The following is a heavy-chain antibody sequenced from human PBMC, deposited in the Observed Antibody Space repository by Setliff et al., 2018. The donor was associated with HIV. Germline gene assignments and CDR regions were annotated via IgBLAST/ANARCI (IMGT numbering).Heavy chain of an antibody. CDR2: IIPIFGTT. J-gene: IGHJ4*02. CDR3: AIDGAGGWLRPMPDY. D-gene: IGHD5-12*01. CDR1: GGNFNNYA. Sequence: SVKVSCKGYGGNFNNYAINWVRQAPGQGLDWMGGIIPIFGTTNYEQTFQGRVTITADESTSTVYMELSGLTSEDTAVYYCAIDGAGGWLRPMPDYWGQGTLVTVS. V-gene: IGHV1-69*13.